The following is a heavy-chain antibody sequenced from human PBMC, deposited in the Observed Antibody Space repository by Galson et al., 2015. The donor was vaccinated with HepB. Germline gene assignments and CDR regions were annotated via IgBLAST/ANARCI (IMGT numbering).Heavy chain of an antibody. D-gene: IGHD3-16*01. CDR3: AKVRRFMITFGGDFDC. Sequence: SLRLSCAASGFTFDDYSMNWVRQAPGKGLEWVSLITWDGGNTFYADSVKGRFTISRDNSKNSLYLQMNSLTTEDTALYYCAKVRRFMITFGGDFDCWGQGALVTVSS. CDR1: GFTFDDYS. V-gene: IGHV3-43*01. J-gene: IGHJ4*02. CDR2: ITWDGGNT.